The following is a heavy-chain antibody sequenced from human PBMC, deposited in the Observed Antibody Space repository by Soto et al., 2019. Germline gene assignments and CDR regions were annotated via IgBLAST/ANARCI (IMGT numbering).Heavy chain of an antibody. CDR2: ISGSGGST. CDR1: GFTFSSYA. J-gene: IGHJ4*02. Sequence: HPGGSLRLSCAASGFTFSSYAMSWVRQAPGKGLEWVSAISGSGGSTYYADSVKGRFTISRDNSKNTLYLQMNSLRAEDTAVYYCARNRLRGYGYDYWGQGTLVTVSS. V-gene: IGHV3-23*01. D-gene: IGHD5-18*01. CDR3: ARNRLRGYGYDY.